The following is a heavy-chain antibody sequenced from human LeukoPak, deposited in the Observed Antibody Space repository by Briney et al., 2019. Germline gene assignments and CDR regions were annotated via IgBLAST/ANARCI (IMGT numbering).Heavy chain of an antibody. CDR2: IRSKANSYTT. D-gene: IGHD3-22*01. Sequence: GGSLRLSCAASGFTLSGSAMHWVRQASGKGLEWVGRIRSKANSYTTAYAASVKGRFTISRDDSKNTAYLQMNSLKTEDTAVYYCIRRYYDSSGYLDNWGQGTLVTVSS. J-gene: IGHJ4*02. CDR1: GFTLSGSA. CDR3: IRRYYDSSGYLDN. V-gene: IGHV3-73*01.